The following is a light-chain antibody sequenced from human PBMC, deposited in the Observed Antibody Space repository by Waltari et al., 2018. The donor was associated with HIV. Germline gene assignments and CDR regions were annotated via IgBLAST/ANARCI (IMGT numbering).Light chain of an antibody. Sequence: EIVLTQSPATLSLSPGERATLSCTASENINTYLAWYKQKPGHPPRLVPYDASNRAPVVPYRFSGGGSETHFALTISSLVPEDFAVYYCQQRRNWPLTFGGGTKVEMK. J-gene: IGKJ4*01. CDR3: QQRRNWPLT. V-gene: IGKV3-11*01. CDR1: ENINTY. CDR2: DAS.